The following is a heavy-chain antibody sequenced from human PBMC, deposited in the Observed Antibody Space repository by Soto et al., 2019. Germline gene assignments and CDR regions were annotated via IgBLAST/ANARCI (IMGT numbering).Heavy chain of an antibody. Sequence: EVQLVESGGGLVKPGGSLRLSCAASGFTFSNAWMSWVRQAPGKGLEWVGRIKSKTDGGTTDYAAPVKGRFTISRDDSKNTLYLQMHSLKTEDTAVYYCTTAQWSGWVDVWGQGTTVTVSS. CDR2: IKSKTDGGTT. D-gene: IGHD1-26*01. J-gene: IGHJ6*02. CDR3: TTAQWSGWVDV. CDR1: GFTFSNAW. V-gene: IGHV3-15*01.